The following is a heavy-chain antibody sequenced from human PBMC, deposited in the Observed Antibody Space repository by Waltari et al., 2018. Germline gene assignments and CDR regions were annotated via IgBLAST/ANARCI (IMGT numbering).Heavy chain of an antibody. CDR2: IEYDGYNK. J-gene: IGHJ5*02. CDR1: GFNFNTLG. V-gene: IGHV3-30*02. Sequence: QAQLVESGGGVVQPGGSRRISWAASGFNFNTLGIHWVRQAPGKGPEWVAFIEYDGYNKHYADSVKGRFTISRDNSKNTLYLQLSGLSREDTAVYSCAKGPDSSHYFSNWLDPWGQGTLVTVSS. D-gene: IGHD3-22*01. CDR3: AKGPDSSHYFSNWLDP.